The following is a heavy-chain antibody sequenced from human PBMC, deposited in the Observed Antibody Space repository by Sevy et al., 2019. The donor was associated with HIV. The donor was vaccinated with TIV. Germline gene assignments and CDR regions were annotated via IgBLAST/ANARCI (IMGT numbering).Heavy chain of an antibody. CDR2: ISGSGGST. V-gene: IGHV3-23*01. CDR3: AKDTGLRYFDWLPRVFDY. CDR1: GFTFSSNA. J-gene: IGHJ4*02. Sequence: GGSLRLSCAASGFTFSSNAMSWVRQAPGKGLEWVSAISGSGGSTYYADSVKGRFTISRDNSKNTLYLQRNSLRAEDTAVYYCAKDTGLRYFDWLPRVFDYWGQGTLVTVSS. D-gene: IGHD3-9*01.